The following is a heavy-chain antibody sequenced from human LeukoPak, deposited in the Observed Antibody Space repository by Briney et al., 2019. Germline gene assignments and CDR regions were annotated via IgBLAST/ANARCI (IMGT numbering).Heavy chain of an antibody. Sequence: NPSRTLFHTHGVSGGSMSRTICHGGGRQPPRQGLEWIGEISLSGLTNYNPSLKSRVTMSLDKSKNLLSLTLTSVTAADTAVYYCSRESGAFSPFGYWGQGTLVTVTS. CDR2: ISLSGLT. CDR3: SRESGAFSPFGY. V-gene: IGHV4-4*02. D-gene: IGHD1-26*01. CDR1: GGSMSRTIC. J-gene: IGHJ4*02.